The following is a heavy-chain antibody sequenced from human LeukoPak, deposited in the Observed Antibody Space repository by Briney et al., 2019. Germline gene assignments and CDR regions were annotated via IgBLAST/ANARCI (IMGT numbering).Heavy chain of an antibody. CDR2: INHSGST. CDR3: ARGFGSEMATIESFDY. J-gene: IGHJ4*02. V-gene: IGHV4-34*01. Sequence: SETLSLTCAVHGGSFSGYYWSWIRQPPGKGLEWIGEINHSGSTNYNPSLKSRVTISVDTSKNQFSLKLSFVTAADTAVYYCARGFGSEMATIESFDYWGQGTLVTVSS. D-gene: IGHD5-12*01. CDR1: GGSFSGYY.